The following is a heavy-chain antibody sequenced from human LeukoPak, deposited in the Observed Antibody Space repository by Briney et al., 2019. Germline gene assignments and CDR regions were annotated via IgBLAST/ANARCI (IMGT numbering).Heavy chain of an antibody. Sequence: GGSLRLSCAASGFTFSGSAMHWVRQASGKGLEWVGRIRSKANSYATAYAASVKGRFTISRDDSKNTAYLQMNSLKTEDTAVCYCTRHHPIVVVASHWGQGTLVTVSS. D-gene: IGHD2-15*01. CDR1: GFTFSGSA. J-gene: IGHJ4*02. V-gene: IGHV3-73*01. CDR3: TRHHPIVVVASH. CDR2: IRSKANSYAT.